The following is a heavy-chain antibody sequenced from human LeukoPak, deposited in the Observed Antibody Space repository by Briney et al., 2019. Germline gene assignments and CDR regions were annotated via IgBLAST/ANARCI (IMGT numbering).Heavy chain of an antibody. CDR1: GVTFSSYA. V-gene: IGHV3-23*01. J-gene: IGHJ4*02. Sequence: GGSLRLSCAASGVTFSSYAMNWVRQAPGKGLEWVSAISGSGGSTYYADSMRGRFTISRDNSKNTLYLQMNTLRAGDTAVYYCAKDGNNDFWSGYYYYFDYWGQGTLVTVSS. CDR3: AKDGNNDFWSGYYYYFDY. D-gene: IGHD3-3*01. CDR2: ISGSGGST.